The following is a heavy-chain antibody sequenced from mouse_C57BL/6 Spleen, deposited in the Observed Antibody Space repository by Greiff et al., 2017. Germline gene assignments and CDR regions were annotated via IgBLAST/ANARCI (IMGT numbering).Heavy chain of an antibody. J-gene: IGHJ2*01. CDR2: INPSTGGT. V-gene: IGHV1-42*01. CDR3: ARTQTGTWDY. Sequence: VQLQQSGPELVKPGASVKISCKASGYSFTGYYMNWVKQSPEKSLGWIGEINPSTGGTTYNQKFKAKATSTVDKSSRNAYMQHKSMTSEDSAVYYCARTQTGTWDYWGQGTTLTVSS. CDR1: GYSFTGYY. D-gene: IGHD4-1*01.